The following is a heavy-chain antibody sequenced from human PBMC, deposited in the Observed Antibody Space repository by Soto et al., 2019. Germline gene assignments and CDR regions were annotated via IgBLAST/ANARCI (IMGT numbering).Heavy chain of an antibody. CDR3: ARDGDVNTGFGKDY. CDR2: IWYDGGNK. J-gene: IGHJ4*02. D-gene: IGHD3-16*01. Sequence: GGSLRLSCAASGFTFSNYGMHWVRQAPGKGLEWVAFIWYDGGNKYYAESVKGRFTISRDNSKNTLYLQMNSLRAEDTAVYYCARDGDVNTGFGKDYWGQGTLVTVSS. CDR1: GFTFSNYG. V-gene: IGHV3-33*01.